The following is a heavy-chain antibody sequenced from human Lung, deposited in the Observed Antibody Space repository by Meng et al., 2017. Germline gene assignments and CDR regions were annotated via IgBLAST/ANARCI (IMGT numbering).Heavy chain of an antibody. Sequence: EVQLVESGGGLVTPGGSLRLSCAASGFTFSNYSMNWVRQAPGKELEWVSSISSSSAYADSVKGRFTISRDNAKNSLYLQMNSLRAEDTAVYYCARGRVVVAATPSDYWGQGTLVTVSS. CDR2: ISSSSA. CDR1: GFTFSNYS. J-gene: IGHJ4*02. V-gene: IGHV3-21*01. CDR3: ARGRVVVAATPSDY. D-gene: IGHD2-15*01.